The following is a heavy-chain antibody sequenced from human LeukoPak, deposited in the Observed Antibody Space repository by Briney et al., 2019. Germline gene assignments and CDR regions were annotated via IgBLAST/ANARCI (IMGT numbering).Heavy chain of an antibody. J-gene: IGHJ4*02. CDR3: ARGGGYSYGSDY. D-gene: IGHD5-18*01. Sequence: SETLSLTCTVSGGSISSYYWSWIRQPPGKGLEWIGYIYYSGSTNYNPSLKSRVTISVDTSKNQFSLKLSSVTAADTAVYYCARGGGYSYGSDYWGQGTLVTVSS. CDR2: IYYSGST. CDR1: GGSISSYY. V-gene: IGHV4-59*01.